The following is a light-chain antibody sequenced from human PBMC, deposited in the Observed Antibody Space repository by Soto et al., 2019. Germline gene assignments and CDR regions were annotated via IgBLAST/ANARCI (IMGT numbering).Light chain of an antibody. J-gene: IGKJ4*01. Sequence: DIQMTQSPSTLSASVGDRVTITCRASQNINTWLAWYQQKPGKAPYLLIYKASNLQSGVPSRFSGRSSRTEFTLTIISLQTDDIATYYGQQYEAYPLTYGGGTKVEI. CDR1: QNINTW. V-gene: IGKV1-5*03. CDR3: QQYEAYPLT. CDR2: KAS.